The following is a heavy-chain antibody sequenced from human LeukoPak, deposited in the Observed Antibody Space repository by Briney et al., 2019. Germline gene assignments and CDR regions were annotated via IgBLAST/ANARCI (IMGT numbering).Heavy chain of an antibody. CDR2: IDYSGTT. V-gene: IGHV4-31*03. Sequence: SETLSLTCTVSGGSINISDYSWTWIRQHPGKGLEWIGYIDYSGTTDYNPSLERRVTISVDTSKNQFSLKLNSVTAADTAVYYCARGGRVKVTNAEYFHHWGQGTLVTVSS. J-gene: IGHJ1*01. CDR1: GGSINISDYS. D-gene: IGHD4-17*01. CDR3: ARGGRVKVTNAEYFHH.